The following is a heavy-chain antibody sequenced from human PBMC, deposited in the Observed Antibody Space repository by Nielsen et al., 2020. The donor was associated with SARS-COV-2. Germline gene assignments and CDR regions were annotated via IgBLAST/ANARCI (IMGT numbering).Heavy chain of an antibody. J-gene: IGHJ4*02. D-gene: IGHD4-17*01. V-gene: IGHV3-9*01. CDR2: ISWNSGSI. CDR3: AKAHYGVPDAHFDY. Sequence: SLKISCAASGFTFDDYAMHWVRQAPGKGLEWVSGISWNSGSIAYADSVKGRFTISRDNAKNSLHLQMNSLRAEDTALYYCAKAHYGVPDAHFDYWGQGTLVTVSS. CDR1: GFTFDDYA.